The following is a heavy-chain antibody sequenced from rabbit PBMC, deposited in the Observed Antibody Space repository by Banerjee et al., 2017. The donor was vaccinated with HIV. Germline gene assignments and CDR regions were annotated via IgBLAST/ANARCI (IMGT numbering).Heavy chain of an antibody. CDR3: ARGGAYGSLGF. J-gene: IGHJ3*01. CDR2: INTISGDT. Sequence: QEQLVESGGGLVQPEGSLTLTCTASGFSFSNKYVMCWVRQAPGKGLEWIACINTISGDTVYATWAKGRFTISKTSWTTVTLQMTSLTAADTATYFCARGGAYGSLGFWGQGTLVTVS. D-gene: IGHD6-1*01. CDR1: GFSFSNKYV. V-gene: IGHV1S45*01.